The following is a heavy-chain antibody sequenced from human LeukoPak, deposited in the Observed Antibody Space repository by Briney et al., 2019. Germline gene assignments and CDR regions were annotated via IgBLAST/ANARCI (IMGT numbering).Heavy chain of an antibody. CDR3: ARVFSSGWGVDP. J-gene: IGHJ5*02. CDR2: INDSEST. V-gene: IGHV4-34*01. Sequence: SVTLSLTCAVYGGSFSGYYWSWIRQPPGKGLEWIGEINDSESTNYNPSLKSRATISVDKSKNQFSLKMSSVTAADTAVYYCARVFSSGWGVDPWGQGTLVTVSS. CDR1: GGSFSGYY. D-gene: IGHD6-19*01.